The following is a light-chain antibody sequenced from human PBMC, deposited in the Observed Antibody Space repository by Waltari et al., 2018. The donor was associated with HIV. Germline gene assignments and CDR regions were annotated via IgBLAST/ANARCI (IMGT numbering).Light chain of an antibody. CDR1: QSVSIY. J-gene: IGKJ2*01. V-gene: IGKV3-11*01. CDR3: QQRSRWPPAYT. Sequence: EIVLKQSPATRSLSPGERATLSCRASQSVSIYLAWYQQKPGQPPRLLIYDASNRATAIPARFSGSGSGTDFTLTISSLEPEDFAVYYCQQRSRWPPAYTFGQGTKLEIK. CDR2: DAS.